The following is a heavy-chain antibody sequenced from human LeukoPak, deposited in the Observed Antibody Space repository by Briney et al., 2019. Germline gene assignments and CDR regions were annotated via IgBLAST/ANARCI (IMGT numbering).Heavy chain of an antibody. J-gene: IGHJ4*02. Sequence: GGSLRLSCAASGFTFSNYGMHWVRQAPGKGLEWMAVISYDGSNQYYADSVKGRFIISRDNSKNTLYLQMNSLRAEDTALYYCAKATYSSSWNPGDYWGQGTLVTVSS. CDR1: GFTFSNYG. D-gene: IGHD6-13*01. CDR2: ISYDGSNQ. V-gene: IGHV3-30*18. CDR3: AKATYSSSWNPGDY.